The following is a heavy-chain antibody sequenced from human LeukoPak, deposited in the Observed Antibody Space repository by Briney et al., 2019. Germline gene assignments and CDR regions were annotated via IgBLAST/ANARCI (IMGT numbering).Heavy chain of an antibody. V-gene: IGHV1-69*05. CDR2: ITPIFGTA. J-gene: IGHJ4*02. Sequence: ASVKVSCKASGGTFSNYATSWVRQAPGQGLEWMGRITPIFGTANYAQKFQGRVTITTDEFTSTVYMELSSLRSEDTAVYYCAREHLYGSGSCFDYWGQGTLATVSS. CDR1: GGTFSNYA. D-gene: IGHD3-10*01. CDR3: AREHLYGSGSCFDY.